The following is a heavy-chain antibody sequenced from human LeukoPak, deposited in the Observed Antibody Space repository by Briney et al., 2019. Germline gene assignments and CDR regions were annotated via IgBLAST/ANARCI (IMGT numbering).Heavy chain of an antibody. Sequence: GGSLRLSCAASGFTFDDYAMHWFRQAPGKGLEWVSGMSWNSGSIGYADSVKGRFTISRDNAKNSLYLQMKSVRADATDLYSCAKDLSALVRGATNYFDYWGQGTLVTVSS. V-gene: IGHV3-9*01. CDR3: AKDLSALVRGATNYFDY. D-gene: IGHD3-10*01. CDR1: GFTFDDYA. CDR2: MSWNSGSI. J-gene: IGHJ4*02.